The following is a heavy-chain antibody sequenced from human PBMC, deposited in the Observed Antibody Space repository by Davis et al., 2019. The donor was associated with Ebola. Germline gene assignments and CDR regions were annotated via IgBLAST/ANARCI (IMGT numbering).Heavy chain of an antibody. CDR2: INHSGST. V-gene: IGHV4-34*01. J-gene: IGHJ4*02. CDR3: ASQGLYGDYAFGY. Sequence: MLSETLSLTCAVYGGSFSGYYWSWIRQPPGKGLEWIGEINHSGSTNYNPSLKSRVTISVDTSKNQFSLKLSSVTAADTAVYYCASQGLYGDYAFGYWGQGTLVTVSS. CDR1: GGSFSGYY. D-gene: IGHD4-17*01.